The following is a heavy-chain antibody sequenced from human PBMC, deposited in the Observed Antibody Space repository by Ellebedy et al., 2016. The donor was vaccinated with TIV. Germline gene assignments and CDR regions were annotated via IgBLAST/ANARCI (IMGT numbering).Heavy chain of an antibody. CDR1: GYTFTSYA. J-gene: IGHJ4*02. D-gene: IGHD6-19*01. Sequence: ASVKVSCKASGYTFTSYAMHWVRQAPGQRLEWMGWINAGNGNTKYSQKFQGRVNITRDTSASTAYMELSSLRSEDTAVYYCANRPMKWLVGGIYWGQGTLATVSS. CDR3: ANRPMKWLVGGIY. V-gene: IGHV1-3*01. CDR2: INAGNGNT.